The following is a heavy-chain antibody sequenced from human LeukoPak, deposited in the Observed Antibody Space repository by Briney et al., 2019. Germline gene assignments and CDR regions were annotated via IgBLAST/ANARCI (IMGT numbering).Heavy chain of an antibody. CDR3: ARGQVRQWLAKENAGDY. CDR2: MNPNSGNT. J-gene: IGHJ4*02. Sequence: GASVKVSCKASGYTFTNYDINWVRQATGQGLEWMGWMNPNSGNTGYARKFQGRVTITRNTSISTAYMELSSLRSEDTAVYYCARGQVRQWLAKENAGDYWGQGTLVTVSS. CDR1: GYTFTNYD. D-gene: IGHD6-19*01. V-gene: IGHV1-8*03.